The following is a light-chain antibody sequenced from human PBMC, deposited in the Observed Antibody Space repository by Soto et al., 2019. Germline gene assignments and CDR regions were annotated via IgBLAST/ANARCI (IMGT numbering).Light chain of an antibody. CDR3: QQCATSTLT. CDR2: DAF. Sequence: ELVLTQSPGTLSLSPGERATLSCRASQSVTKNYLAWYQQKPGQAPRLLIDDAFRRATGIPHRLSGSGSGTDFTLTISSLEPEDSAVYYCQQCATSTLTFGQGTKVEIK. V-gene: IGKV3-20*01. J-gene: IGKJ1*01. CDR1: QSVTKNY.